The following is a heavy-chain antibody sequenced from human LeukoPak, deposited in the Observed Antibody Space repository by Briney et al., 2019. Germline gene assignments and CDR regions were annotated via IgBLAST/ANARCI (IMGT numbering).Heavy chain of an antibody. CDR1: GGTFSSYA. CDR3: AREASDYGVGLVY. CDR2: IIPIFGTA. Sequence: SVKVSCKASGGTFSSYAISWVRQAPGQGLEWMGGIIPIFGTANYAQKFQGRVTITADKSTSTAYMELSSLRSEDTAVYYCAREASDYGVGLVYWGQGTLVTVSS. J-gene: IGHJ4*02. V-gene: IGHV1-69*06. D-gene: IGHD4-17*01.